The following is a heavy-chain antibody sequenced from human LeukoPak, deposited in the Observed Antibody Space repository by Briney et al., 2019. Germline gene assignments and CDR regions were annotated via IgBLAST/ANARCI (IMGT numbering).Heavy chain of an antibody. CDR3: ARDWVVDIVATSMDAFDI. CDR1: GGSISSGDYY. J-gene: IGHJ3*02. Sequence: SETLSLTCTVSGGSISSGDYYWSWIRQPPGKGLEWIGYIYYSGSTYYNPSLKSRVTISVDTSKNQFSLKLSSVTAADTAVYYCARDWVVDIVATSMDAFDIWGQGTMVTVSS. D-gene: IGHD5-12*01. CDR2: IYYSGST. V-gene: IGHV4-30-4*08.